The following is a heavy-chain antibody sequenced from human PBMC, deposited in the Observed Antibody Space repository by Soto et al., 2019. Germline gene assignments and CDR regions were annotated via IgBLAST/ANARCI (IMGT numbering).Heavy chain of an antibody. V-gene: IGHV4-61*01. Sequence: LSLTCTVSGGSVSSGSYYWSWIRQPPGKGLEWIGYIYYSGSTNYNPSLKSRVTISVDTSKNQFSLKLSSVTAADTAVYYCARVKLYYYDSSGPVFDYWGQGTLVTVSS. CDR1: GGSVSSGSYY. CDR3: ARVKLYYYDSSGPVFDY. J-gene: IGHJ4*02. CDR2: IYYSGST. D-gene: IGHD3-22*01.